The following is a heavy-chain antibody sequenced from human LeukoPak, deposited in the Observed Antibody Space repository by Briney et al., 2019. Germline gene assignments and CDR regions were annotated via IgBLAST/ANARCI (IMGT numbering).Heavy chain of an antibody. CDR1: GYTFTDYY. J-gene: IGHJ4*02. CDR2: INPNSGGT. Sequence: ASVKVSCKASGYTFTDYYMHWVRQAPGQGLEWMGWINPNSGGTNYAQKFQGRVTMTRDTSISTAYMELSRLRSDDTAVYYCARDPQTGYDHSFDYWGQGTLVTVSS. D-gene: IGHD5-12*01. CDR3: ARDPQTGYDHSFDY. V-gene: IGHV1-2*02.